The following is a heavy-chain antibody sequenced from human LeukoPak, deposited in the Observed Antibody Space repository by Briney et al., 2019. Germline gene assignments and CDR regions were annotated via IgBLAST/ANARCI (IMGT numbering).Heavy chain of an antibody. Sequence: PSQTLSLTCTVSGGSISSGDYYWGWIRQPPGKGLEWIVYIYYSGSTYYNPSLKSRVTISVNTSKNQFSLKLSSVTAADTAVYYCARAPYSSSWYVDYWGQGTLVTVSS. J-gene: IGHJ4*02. CDR2: IYYSGST. D-gene: IGHD6-13*01. V-gene: IGHV4-30-4*01. CDR3: ARAPYSSSWYVDY. CDR1: GGSISSGDYY.